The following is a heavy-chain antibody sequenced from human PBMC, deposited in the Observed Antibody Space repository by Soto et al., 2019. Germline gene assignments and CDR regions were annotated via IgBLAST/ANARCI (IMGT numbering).Heavy chain of an antibody. V-gene: IGHV3-33*01. J-gene: IGHJ4*02. CDR3: ARIQLDTIMALDY. Sequence: QVQLVESGGGVVRPGRSLRLSCAASGFTFNTYGFHWVRQAPGKGLEWLSVIWSDGNNKYYADSVKGRFTISRDSSKITLYLQMNSLRVEDTAVYYCARIQLDTIMALDYWGQGTLVTVSS. D-gene: IGHD1-1*01. CDR1: GFTFNTYG. CDR2: IWSDGNNK.